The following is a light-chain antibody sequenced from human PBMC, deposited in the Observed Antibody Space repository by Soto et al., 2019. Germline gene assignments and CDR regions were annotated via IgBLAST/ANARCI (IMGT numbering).Light chain of an antibody. CDR1: QSISDW. Sequence: DIQMTQSPSTLSASVGDRVTITCRASQSISDWLAWYQQKPGKAPKLLIYKASSLESGVPSRFSGSGSGTEFTLTISSLQSDDFATYYCQEYNFYSTFGGGTKVEIK. J-gene: IGKJ4*01. CDR3: QEYNFYST. V-gene: IGKV1-5*03. CDR2: KAS.